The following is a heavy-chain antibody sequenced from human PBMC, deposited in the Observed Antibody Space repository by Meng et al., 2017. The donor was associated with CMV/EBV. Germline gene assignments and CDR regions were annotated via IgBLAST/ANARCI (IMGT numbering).Heavy chain of an antibody. Sequence: QLQESGHGLVKPSETLTRTVTVSGGSISSSSYYWGWIRQPPGKGLEWIGSIYYSGSTYYNPSLKSRVTISVDTSKNQFSLKLSSVTAADTAVYYCASLAGDYWGQGTLVTVSS. CDR3: ASLAGDY. CDR1: GGSISSSSYY. D-gene: IGHD3-10*01. V-gene: IGHV4-39*07. J-gene: IGHJ4*02. CDR2: IYYSGST.